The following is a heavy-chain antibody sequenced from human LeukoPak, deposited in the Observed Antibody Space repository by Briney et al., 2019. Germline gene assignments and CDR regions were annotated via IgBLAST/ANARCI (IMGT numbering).Heavy chain of an antibody. V-gene: IGHV3-23*01. CDR1: GFIFSNYA. Sequence: HPGGSLRLSCAASGFIFSNYALSWVRQAPGKGPEWVSGISGGGGGTYYADSVKGRFTISRANSKNTLYLQMKSLRVDDTAVYYCAKSVEHSNYRKFHDWGQGTLVTVSS. D-gene: IGHD4-11*01. CDR2: ISGGGGGT. CDR3: AKSVEHSNYRKFHD. J-gene: IGHJ4*02.